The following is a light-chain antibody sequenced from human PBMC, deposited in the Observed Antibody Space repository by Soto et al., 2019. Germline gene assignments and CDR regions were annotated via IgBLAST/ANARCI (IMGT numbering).Light chain of an antibody. V-gene: IGKV3-20*01. CDR3: PQYGTTPWT. J-gene: IGKJ1*01. CDR2: RAV. Sequence: DIVLTQSPGTLSLSPGERATLSCRASQSVRNDHVAWYQQKTGQAPRLLISRAVTRAIGIPDRFSGSGSGTGFTLTISSLEPEDFALYYCPQYGTTPWTFGQGTKVDIK. CDR1: QSVRNDH.